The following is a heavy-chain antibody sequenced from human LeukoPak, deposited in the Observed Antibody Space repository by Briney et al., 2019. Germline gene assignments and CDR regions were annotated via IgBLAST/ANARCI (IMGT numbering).Heavy chain of an antibody. V-gene: IGHV4-59*08. CDR3: ARHSGGYSYDI. D-gene: IGHD5-18*01. CDR1: GGSIRSYY. Sequence: SETLSLTCTVSGGSIRSYYWSWIRQPPGKGLEWIGYLPYSGSTNYNPSLKSRVTLSLDTSKNQFSLRLSSVTAADTAVYYCARHSGGYSYDIWGQGTLVTVSS. CDR2: LPYSGST. J-gene: IGHJ1*01.